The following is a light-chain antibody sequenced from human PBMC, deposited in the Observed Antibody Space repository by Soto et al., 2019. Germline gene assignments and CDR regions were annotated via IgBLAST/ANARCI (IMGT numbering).Light chain of an antibody. V-gene: IGLV1-40*01. CDR3: QSYDSSLSAHVV. CDR2: GNS. Sequence: QSVLTQPPSVSGAPGQSVTISCTGSSSNIGAGYDVHWYQQLPGTAPKLLIYGNSNRPSGVPDRFSGSKSGTSASLAITGLQAEDESDYYCQSYDSSLSAHVVFGGRTQLTVL. CDR1: SSNIGAGYD. J-gene: IGLJ2*01.